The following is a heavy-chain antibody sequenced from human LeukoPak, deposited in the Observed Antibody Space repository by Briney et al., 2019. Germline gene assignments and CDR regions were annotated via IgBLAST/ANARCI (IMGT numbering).Heavy chain of an antibody. CDR2: IWYDGSNK. J-gene: IGHJ4*02. Sequence: PVGSLRLSCAASGFTFSSYGMHWVRQAPDKGLEWVAVIWYDGSNKYYADSVKGRFTISRDNSKNTLYLQMNSLRAEDTAVYYCAKSRRDYYDSSGYYGDGVDYWGQGTLVTVSS. CDR3: AKSRRDYYDSSGYYGDGVDY. CDR1: GFTFSSYG. V-gene: IGHV3-33*06. D-gene: IGHD3-22*01.